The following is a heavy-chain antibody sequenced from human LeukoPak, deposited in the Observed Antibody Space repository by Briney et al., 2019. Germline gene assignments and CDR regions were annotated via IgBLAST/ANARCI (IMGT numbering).Heavy chain of an antibody. CDR3: ARDHNWAFDI. V-gene: IGHV3-48*02. CDR1: GFTFGSYS. Sequence: GGSLRLSCVVSGFTFGSYSMNWVRQAPGKGLEWVSYIRSSDTTIYYADSVKGRFTISTDSAKNSPYLQMNSLRDEDTAVYYCARDHNWAFDIWGQGTILTVSS. J-gene: IGHJ3*02. CDR2: IRSSDTTI.